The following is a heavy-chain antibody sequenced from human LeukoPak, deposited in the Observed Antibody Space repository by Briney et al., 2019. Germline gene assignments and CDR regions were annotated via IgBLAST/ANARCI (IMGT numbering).Heavy chain of an antibody. D-gene: IGHD3-10*01. CDR1: GFIYSHYY. V-gene: IGHV3-11*01. CDR3: ARVRMDYGSGSPADY. Sequence: SGGSQRLSCTPSGFIYSHYYISWIPGAPGGGRVWVSYISSSGSTIYYADSVKGRFTISRDNAKNSLYLQMNSLRAEDTAVYYCARVRMDYGSGSPADYWGQGTLVTVSS. CDR2: ISSSGSTI. J-gene: IGHJ4*02.